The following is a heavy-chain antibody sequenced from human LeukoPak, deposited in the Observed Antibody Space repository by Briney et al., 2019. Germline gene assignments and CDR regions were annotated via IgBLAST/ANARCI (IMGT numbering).Heavy chain of an antibody. V-gene: IGHV3-23*01. J-gene: IGHJ4*02. CDR1: GFTFSTCA. D-gene: IGHD4-17*01. CDR2: IHGSGVST. Sequence: TGGSLRLSCAASGFTFSTCALSWVRQAPGKGLEWVSTIHGSGVSTYYADSVKGRFTISRDNSKNTLYLQMNSLRAEDTAVYFCANPIYSGDYDQFDYWGQGTLVTVSS. CDR3: ANPIYSGDYDQFDY.